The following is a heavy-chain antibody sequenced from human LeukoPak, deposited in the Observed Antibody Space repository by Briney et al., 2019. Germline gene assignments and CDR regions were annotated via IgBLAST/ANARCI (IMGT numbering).Heavy chain of an antibody. CDR2: INPSGGST. CDR1: GYTFTRYY. CDR3: ARDQYYDFWSGYTTSAFDY. Sequence: APVKVSCKASGYTFTRYYMHWVRQAPGQGLEWMGIINPSGGSTSYAQKFQGRVTMTRDTSTSTVYMELSSLRSEDTAVYYCARDQYYDFWSGYTTSAFDYWGQGTLVTVSS. J-gene: IGHJ4*02. D-gene: IGHD3-3*01. V-gene: IGHV1-46*03.